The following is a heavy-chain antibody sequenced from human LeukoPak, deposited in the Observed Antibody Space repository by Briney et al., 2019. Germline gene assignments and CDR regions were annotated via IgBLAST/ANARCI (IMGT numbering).Heavy chain of an antibody. CDR1: GYTFTSYD. D-gene: IGHD4-23*01. V-gene: IGHV1-8*01. J-gene: IGHJ3*02. CDR2: MNPNSGNT. CDR3: ARGRERAYYGGERHAFDI. Sequence: ASVKVPCKASGYTFTSYDINWVRQATGQGLEWMGWMNPNSGNTGYAQKFQGRVTMTRNTSISTAYMELSSLRSEDTAVYYCARGRERAYYGGERHAFDIWGQGTMVTVSS.